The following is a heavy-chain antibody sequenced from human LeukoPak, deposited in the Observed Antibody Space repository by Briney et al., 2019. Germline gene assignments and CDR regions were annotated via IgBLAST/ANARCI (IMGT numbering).Heavy chain of an antibody. CDR2: IIPIFGTA. CDR1: GGTFSSYA. CDR3: ARDGLYCSSTSCYPI. Sequence: SVKVSCKASGGTFSSYAISWVRQAPGQGLEWMGGIIPIFGTANYAQKFQGRVTITADESTSTAYMELSSLRSKDTAVYYCARDGLYCSSTSCYPIWGQGTMVTVSS. J-gene: IGHJ3*02. V-gene: IGHV1-69*13. D-gene: IGHD2-2*01.